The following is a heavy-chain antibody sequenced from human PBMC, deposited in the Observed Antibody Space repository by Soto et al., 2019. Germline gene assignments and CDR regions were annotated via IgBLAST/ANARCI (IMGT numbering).Heavy chain of an antibody. CDR2: INPKFGDT. D-gene: IGHD3-10*01. Sequence: QVQLVQSGAEVKEPGDSVRVSCEASGYTFTAYYIHWVRQAPGQGLEWMGWINPKFGDTTYAQDFQGRLTLTRDMSIRTVYMALSRLSSDDTAIYYCARNMDYYSGPGSGNGHGVWGQGTTVNVFS. J-gene: IGHJ6*02. V-gene: IGHV1-2*02. CDR3: ARNMDYYSGPGSGNGHGV. CDR1: GYTFTAYY.